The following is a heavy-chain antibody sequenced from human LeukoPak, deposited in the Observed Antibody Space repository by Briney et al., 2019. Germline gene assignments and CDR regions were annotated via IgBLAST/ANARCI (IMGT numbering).Heavy chain of an antibody. CDR3: ARDRYGDYTTNDK. J-gene: IGHJ4*02. D-gene: IGHD4-17*01. Sequence: GGSLRLSCAASGFTFSSYAMSWVRQAPGKGLEWVSFISSDGSQKYYADSVKGRFTISRDNSKNTLYLQMNSLRAEDTAVYYCARDRYGDYTTNDKWGQGTLVTVSS. CDR1: GFTFSSYA. CDR2: ISSDGSQK. V-gene: IGHV3-30*04.